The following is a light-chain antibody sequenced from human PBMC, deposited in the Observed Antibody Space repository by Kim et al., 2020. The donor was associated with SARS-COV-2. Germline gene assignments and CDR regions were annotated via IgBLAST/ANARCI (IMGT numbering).Light chain of an antibody. CDR2: GAS. V-gene: IGKV3-15*01. J-gene: IGKJ1*01. Sequence: FLGDRATLSCRANQSVSSNLAWYQQKPGQAPRLLIHGASTRATGIPARFSGSGSGTEFTLTISSLQSEDFAVYYCQQYINWPRWTFGQGTKVDIK. CDR3: QQYINWPRWT. CDR1: QSVSSN.